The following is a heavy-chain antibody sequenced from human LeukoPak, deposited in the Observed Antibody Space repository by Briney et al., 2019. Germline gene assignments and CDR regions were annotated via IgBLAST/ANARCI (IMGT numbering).Heavy chain of an antibody. J-gene: IGHJ4*02. CDR3: AKLAKYFYGWETYYFFEH. CDR2: INQDGTEK. D-gene: IGHD3-10*01. V-gene: IGHV3-7*01. CDR1: GFSFTTYW. Sequence: GESLRLSCAASGFSFTTYWMSWVRQAPGKGLEWVANINQDGTEKYYVDSVKGRSTISRDNAKNSLYLQMNSLRVEDTAVYYCAKLAKYFYGWETYYFFEHWGQGTPVTASS.